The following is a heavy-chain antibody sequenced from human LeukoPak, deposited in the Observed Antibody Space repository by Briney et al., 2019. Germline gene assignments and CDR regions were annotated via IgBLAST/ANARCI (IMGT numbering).Heavy chain of an antibody. D-gene: IGHD1-1*01. Sequence: HPGGSLRLSCAASGFTFSSYAMSWVRQAPGKGLVWVSRIITDGSSTTYADSVRGRFTISRDNAKNTLYLQMNSLRAEDTAVYYCARENGGSYFYMDVWGKGTTVTVSS. CDR1: GFTFSSYA. CDR2: IITDGSST. J-gene: IGHJ6*03. CDR3: ARENGGSYFYMDV. V-gene: IGHV3-74*01.